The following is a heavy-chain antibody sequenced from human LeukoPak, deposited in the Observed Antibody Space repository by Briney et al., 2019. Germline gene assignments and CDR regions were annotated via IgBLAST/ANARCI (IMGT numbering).Heavy chain of an antibody. D-gene: IGHD5-18*01. CDR3: RRTTEGGYIYGYFYYNYIDV. CDR2: IYYSGRT. CDR1: GGSISSYN. J-gene: IGHJ6*03. Sequence: PSETLSLTCTVGGGSISSYNWIWIRQPPGKGLEWTGYIYYSGRTNYNTSLKSLVTIADDTTKKPYSLQMTPMSDAATAVYYWRRTTEGGYIYGYFYYNYIDVWGKGTTVTISS. V-gene: IGHV4-59*01.